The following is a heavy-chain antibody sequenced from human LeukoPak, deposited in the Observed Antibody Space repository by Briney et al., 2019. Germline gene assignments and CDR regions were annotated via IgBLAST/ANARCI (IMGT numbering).Heavy chain of an antibody. V-gene: IGHV1-2*04. Sequence: ASVKVSCKASGYTFTGYYMHWVRQAPGQGLEWMGWINPNSGGTNYAQKLQGWVTMTRDTYISTAYMELSRLRSDDTAVYYCARNYYDSSGYYDYWGQGTLVPVSS. D-gene: IGHD3-22*01. CDR3: ARNYYDSSGYYDY. CDR1: GYTFTGYY. J-gene: IGHJ4*02. CDR2: INPNSGGT.